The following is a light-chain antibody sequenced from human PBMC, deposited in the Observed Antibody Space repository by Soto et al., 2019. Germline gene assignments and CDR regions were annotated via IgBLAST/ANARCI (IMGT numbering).Light chain of an antibody. V-gene: IGLV2-23*01. CDR3: CSYAGSSTYV. Sequence: QSVPTQPASVSGSPGQSITISCTGTSSDVGSYNLVSWYQRHPGKAPKLMIYEGSKRPSGVSNRFSGSKSGNTASLTISGLQAEDEADYYCCSYAGSSTYVFGTGTKVTVL. CDR1: SSDVGSYNL. J-gene: IGLJ1*01. CDR2: EGS.